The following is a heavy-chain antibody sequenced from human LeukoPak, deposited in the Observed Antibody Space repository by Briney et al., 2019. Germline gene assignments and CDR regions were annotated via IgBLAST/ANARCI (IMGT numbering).Heavy chain of an antibody. Sequence: GASVKVSCKASGYTFTSHDINWVRQATGQGLEWMGWINPNSGGTNYAQKFQGRVTMTRDTPISTAYMELTSLRSDDTAVYYCARGGVPVYYYYMDIWGKGTTVTISS. CDR1: GYTFTSHD. J-gene: IGHJ6*03. CDR3: ARGGVPVYYYYMDI. D-gene: IGHD3-10*01. V-gene: IGHV1-2*02. CDR2: INPNSGGT.